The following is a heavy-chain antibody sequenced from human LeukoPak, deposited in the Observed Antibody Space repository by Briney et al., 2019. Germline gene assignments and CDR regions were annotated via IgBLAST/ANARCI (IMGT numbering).Heavy chain of an antibody. V-gene: IGHV3-7*03. J-gene: IGHJ4*02. CDR1: GFMFSSNW. D-gene: IGHD5-24*01. Sequence: GGSLRLSCAASGFMFSSNWMSWVRLAPGKGLEWVANIKEDGTETYYVDSVKGRFTISRDNAKNSLYLQMNSLSVEDTAVYYCAKEGRSLQTYWGQGTLVTVSS. CDR3: AKEGRSLQTY. CDR2: IKEDGTET.